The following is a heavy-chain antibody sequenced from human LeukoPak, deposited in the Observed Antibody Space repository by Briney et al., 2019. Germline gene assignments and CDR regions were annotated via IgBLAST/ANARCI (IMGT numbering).Heavy chain of an antibody. J-gene: IGHJ4*02. CDR1: GFTFSSYG. D-gene: IGHD3-22*01. V-gene: IGHV3-33*01. CDR3: ARVASTGYFDSDY. Sequence: GGSLRLSCAASGFTFSSYGMHWVRQAPGKGLEWVAVIWYDGSNKYYADSVKGRFTISRDNSKNTLYLQMNSLRAEDTAVYFCARVASTGYFDSDYWGQGTLVTVSS. CDR2: IWYDGSNK.